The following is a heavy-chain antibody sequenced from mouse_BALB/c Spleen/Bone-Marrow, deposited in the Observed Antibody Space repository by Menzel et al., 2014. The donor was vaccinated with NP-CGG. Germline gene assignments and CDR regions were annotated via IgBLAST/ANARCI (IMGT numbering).Heavy chain of an antibody. Sequence: VMLVESGAELVKPGASVKLSCKASGYTFTSYDINWVRQRPEQGLEWIGWIFPGDGSTKYNEEFKGKATLTTDKSSSTAYMQLSRLTSEDSAVYFCARRVYYDYDGGAWFAYWGQGTLVTVSA. CDR1: GYTFTSYD. CDR2: IFPGDGST. V-gene: IGHV1-85*01. J-gene: IGHJ3*01. D-gene: IGHD2-4*01. CDR3: ARRVYYDYDGGAWFAY.